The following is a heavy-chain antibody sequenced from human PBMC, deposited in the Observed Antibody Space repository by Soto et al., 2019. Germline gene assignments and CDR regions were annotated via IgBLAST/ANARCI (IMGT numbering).Heavy chain of an antibody. CDR2: INSDGSST. V-gene: IGHV3-74*01. J-gene: IGHJ6*02. CDR3: ARDIRRETMIVERGYYDYGMDV. CDR1: GFTFSSYW. D-gene: IGHD3-22*01. Sequence: LRLSCAASGFTFSSYWMHWVRQAPGKGLVWVSRINSDGSSTSYADSVKGRFTISRDNAKNTLYLQMNSLRAEDTAVYYCARDIRRETMIVERGYYDYGMDVWGQGTTVTVSS.